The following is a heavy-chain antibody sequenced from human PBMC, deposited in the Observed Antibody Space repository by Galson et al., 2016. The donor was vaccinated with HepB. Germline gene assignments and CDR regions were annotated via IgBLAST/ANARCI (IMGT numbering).Heavy chain of an antibody. V-gene: IGHV1-2*02. CDR2: INPNSGGA. Sequence: SVKVSCKASGYIFSGYYIYWVRQAPGEGLQWMGWINPNSGGARYAQMFQGRVTMTRDTSISTASMELTRLTSDDTAVYYCARGHVYGSGSYYPDYWGQGTLVTGSS. D-gene: IGHD3-10*01. CDR3: ARGHVYGSGSYYPDY. J-gene: IGHJ4*02. CDR1: GYIFSGYY.